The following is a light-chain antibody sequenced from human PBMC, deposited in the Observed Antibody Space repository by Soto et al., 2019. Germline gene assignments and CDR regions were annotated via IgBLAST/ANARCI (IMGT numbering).Light chain of an antibody. Sequence: DIQMTQSPSTLSASVGDRVTITCRASQSISSWLAWYQQKPGKAPKLLIYDASSLESGVPSRFSGSRDGTEFTRTISSLQPDDFATYYCQQYNSYSPTFGQGTKVEIK. CDR2: DAS. CDR1: QSISSW. J-gene: IGKJ1*01. V-gene: IGKV1-5*01. CDR3: QQYNSYSPT.